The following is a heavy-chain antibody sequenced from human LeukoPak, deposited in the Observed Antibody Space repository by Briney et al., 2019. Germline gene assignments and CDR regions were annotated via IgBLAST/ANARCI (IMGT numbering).Heavy chain of an antibody. J-gene: IGHJ3*02. CDR3: ARLAWFGEPTAAFDI. D-gene: IGHD3-10*01. V-gene: IGHV4-59*08. CDR1: GGSISSYY. Sequence: SETLSLTCTVSGGSISSYYWSWIRQPPGKGLEWIGYIYYSGSTNYNPSLKSRVTISVDTSKNQFSLRLSSVTAADTAVYYCARLAWFGEPTAAFDIWGQGTMVTVSS. CDR2: IYYSGST.